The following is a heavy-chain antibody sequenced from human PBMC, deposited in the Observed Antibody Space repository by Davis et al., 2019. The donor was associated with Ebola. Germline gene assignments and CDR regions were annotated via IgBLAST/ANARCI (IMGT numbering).Heavy chain of an antibody. Sequence: GESLKISCAASGFTFSSYWMSWVRQAPGKGLEWVSAISGSGGSTYYADSVKGRFTISRDNSKNTLYLQMNSLRAEDTAVYYCAKDKGRGGWLQIPYYYYGMDVWGQGTTVTVSS. CDR2: ISGSGGST. J-gene: IGHJ6*02. D-gene: IGHD5-24*01. CDR1: GFTFSSYW. V-gene: IGHV3-23*01. CDR3: AKDKGRGGWLQIPYYYYGMDV.